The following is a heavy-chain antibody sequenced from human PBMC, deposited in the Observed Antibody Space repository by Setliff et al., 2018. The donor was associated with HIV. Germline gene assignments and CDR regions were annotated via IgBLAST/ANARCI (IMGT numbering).Heavy chain of an antibody. CDR2: IYYNGIT. D-gene: IGHD1-7*01. V-gene: IGHV4-59*11. Sequence: SETLSLTCTVSGGSITSHYWSFIRQPPGKGPEWIGSIYYNGITNYNPSLTSRVTISVDTSKNQFSLKLSSVTAADTAVYFCARAGYYGTTSYWEYFQHWGQGALVTVSS. J-gene: IGHJ1*01. CDR1: GGSITSHY. CDR3: ARAGYYGTTSYWEYFQH.